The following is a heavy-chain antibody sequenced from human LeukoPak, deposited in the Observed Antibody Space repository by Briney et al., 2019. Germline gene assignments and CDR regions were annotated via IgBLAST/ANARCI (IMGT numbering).Heavy chain of an antibody. CDR1: GGSTSSYY. Sequence: SETLSLTCTVSGGSTSSYYWSWIRQPPGKGLEWIGYIYTSGSTNYNPSLKSRVTISVDTSKNQFSLKLSSVTAADTAVYYCARLVEMATIRGYFDYWGQGTLVTVSS. D-gene: IGHD5-24*01. CDR3: ARLVEMATIRGYFDY. V-gene: IGHV4-4*09. CDR2: IYTSGST. J-gene: IGHJ4*02.